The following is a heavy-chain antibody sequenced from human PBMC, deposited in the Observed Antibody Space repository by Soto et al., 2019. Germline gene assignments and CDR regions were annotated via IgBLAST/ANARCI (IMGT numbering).Heavy chain of an antibody. J-gene: IGHJ4*02. CDR1: GGTFSTYA. CDR3: ASGIQLWLRRINNGYSG. Sequence: QVQLVQSGAEVKKPESSVKVSCKAPGGTFSTYAISWVRQAPGQGLEWMGGIIPMFGTANYAQRFQDRVTITAAESTNTVYMELSSLRSEDTAVYFCASGIQLWLRRINNGYSGWGKGTLVTVS. D-gene: IGHD5-12*01. CDR2: IIPMFGTA. V-gene: IGHV1-69*12.